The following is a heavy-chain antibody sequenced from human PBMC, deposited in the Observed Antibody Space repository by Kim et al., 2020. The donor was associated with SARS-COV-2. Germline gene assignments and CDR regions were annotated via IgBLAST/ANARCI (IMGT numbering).Heavy chain of an antibody. CDR2: IYYSGST. Sequence: SETLSLTCTLSGGSISSGGYYWSWIRQHPGKGLEWIGYIYYSGSTYYNPSLKSRVTISVDTSKNQFSLKLSSVTAADTAVYYCARAKNMIVVVIGAFDIWGQGTMVTVSS. D-gene: IGHD3-22*01. CDR3: ARAKNMIVVVIGAFDI. J-gene: IGHJ3*02. CDR1: GGSISSGGYY. V-gene: IGHV4-31*03.